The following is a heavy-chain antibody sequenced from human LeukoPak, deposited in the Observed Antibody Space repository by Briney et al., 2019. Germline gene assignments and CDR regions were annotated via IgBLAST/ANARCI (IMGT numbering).Heavy chain of an antibody. CDR2: IWYDGSKK. V-gene: IGHV3-30*02. J-gene: IGHJ4*02. D-gene: IGHD6-6*01. CDR3: AKGPWCSSSSDEDY. CDR1: GFTFSSYD. Sequence: PGGSLRLSCAASGFTFSSYDMHWVRQAPGKGLEWVAVIWYDGSKKDYADSVKGRFTISRDNSKDTLYLQMNSLRAEDTAVYYCAKGPWCSSSSDEDYWGQGTLVTVSS.